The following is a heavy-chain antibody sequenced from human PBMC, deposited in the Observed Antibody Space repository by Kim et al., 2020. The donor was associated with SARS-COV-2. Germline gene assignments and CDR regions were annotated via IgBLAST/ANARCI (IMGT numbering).Heavy chain of an antibody. Sequence: IYSGGSTYYADSVKGRFTISRDNSKNTLYLQMNSLRAEDTAVYYCTVPDYWGQGTLVNVSS. J-gene: IGHJ4*02. CDR2: IYSGGST. CDR3: TVPDY. V-gene: IGHV3-53*01.